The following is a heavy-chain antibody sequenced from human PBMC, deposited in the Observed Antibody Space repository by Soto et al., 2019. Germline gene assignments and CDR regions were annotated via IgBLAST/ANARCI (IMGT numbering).Heavy chain of an antibody. V-gene: IGHV1-46*01. Sequence: GAPVKVSRKGSGYTFTSYHMHWVRQPTGRGLEWMAIINRSGGSTSYAQKFQGRVTMTRDTSTSTVYMELSSLRSEDTAVYYCAREDDYAYYYYVMEVWGQGTTVPGSS. CDR2: INRSGGST. CDR3: AREDDYAYYYYVMEV. CDR1: GYTFTSYH. J-gene: IGHJ6*02. D-gene: IGHD3-16*01.